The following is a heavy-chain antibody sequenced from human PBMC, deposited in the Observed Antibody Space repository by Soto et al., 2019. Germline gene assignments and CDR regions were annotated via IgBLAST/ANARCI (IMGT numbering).Heavy chain of an antibody. CDR2: ISSSGGST. J-gene: IGHJ3*01. Sequence: GGSLRLSCAASGFTFSSYAMSWFRQAPGKGLEWVSAISSSGGSTYYPDSVKGRFTISRDNSKNTLFLQMNSLRPEDTAVYYCTNRKLPTRPWGPAFDVWGQGTMVTVSS. CDR3: TNRKLPTRPWGPAFDV. CDR1: GFTFSSYA. D-gene: IGHD6-6*01. V-gene: IGHV3-23*01.